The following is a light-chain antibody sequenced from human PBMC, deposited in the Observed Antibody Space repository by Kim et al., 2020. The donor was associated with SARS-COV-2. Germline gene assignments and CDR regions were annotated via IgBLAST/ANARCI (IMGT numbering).Light chain of an antibody. CDR3: QQYYNTPRT. Sequence: ATIKCNSRHSVLYCSNNKKYLPWYQLKPGQPPKLLIYWASSRESGVPHLFSGSGSETDFTLTISSLHAEDGAVYYCQQYYNTPRTFGTGNKLEI. CDR2: WAS. CDR1: HSVLYCSNNKKY. J-gene: IGKJ4*02. V-gene: IGKV4-1*01.